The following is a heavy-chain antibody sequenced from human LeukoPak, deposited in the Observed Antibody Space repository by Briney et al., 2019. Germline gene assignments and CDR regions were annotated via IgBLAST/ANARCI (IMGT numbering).Heavy chain of an antibody. Sequence: ASVKVSCKASGYTFTSYDINWVRQATGQGLERMGWMNPNSGNTGYAQKFQGRVTMTRNTSISTAYMELSSLRSEDTAVYYCARDGPYYYYMDVWGKGTTVTVSS. D-gene: IGHD3/OR15-3a*01. CDR2: MNPNSGNT. V-gene: IGHV1-8*01. J-gene: IGHJ6*03. CDR3: ARDGPYYYYMDV. CDR1: GYTFTSYD.